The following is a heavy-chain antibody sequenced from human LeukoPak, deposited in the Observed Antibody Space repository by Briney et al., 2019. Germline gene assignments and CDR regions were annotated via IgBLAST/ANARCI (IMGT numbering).Heavy chain of an antibody. CDR1: GDSITDDY. J-gene: IGHJ4*02. Sequence: PSETLSLTCTVSGDSITDDYYTWIRQPAGKGLEWIGRIHSGGTTNYNPSLKSRVTMSVDTSKNQFSLKLSSVTAADTAVYYCARWQYCSGGSCYPHLDYWGQGTLVTVSS. CDR3: ARWQYCSGGSCYPHLDY. D-gene: IGHD2-15*01. CDR2: IHSGGTT. V-gene: IGHV4-4*07.